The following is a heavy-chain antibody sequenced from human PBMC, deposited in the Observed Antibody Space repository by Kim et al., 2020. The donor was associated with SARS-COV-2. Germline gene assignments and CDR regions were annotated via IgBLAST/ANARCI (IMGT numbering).Heavy chain of an antibody. J-gene: IGHJ6*02. CDR3: ATATGDKRGYSYGSLYYYGMDV. V-gene: IGHV1-24*01. CDR1: GYTLTELS. Sequence: ASVKVSCKVSGYTLTELSMHWVRQAPGKGLEWMGGFDPEDGETIYAQKFQGRVTMTEDTSTDTAYMELSSLRSEDTAVYYCATATGDKRGYSYGSLYYYGMDVWGQGTTVTVSS. D-gene: IGHD5-18*01. CDR2: FDPEDGET.